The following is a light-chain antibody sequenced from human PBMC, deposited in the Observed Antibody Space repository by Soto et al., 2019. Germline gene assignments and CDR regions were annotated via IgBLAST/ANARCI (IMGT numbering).Light chain of an antibody. V-gene: IGLV2-11*01. CDR2: DVS. CDR3: CSYAGSYTFV. J-gene: IGLJ1*01. CDR1: SSDVGGYNF. Sequence: QSVLTQPRSVSGSPGQSVTISCTGTSSDVGGYNFVSWYQQHPGKAPKLLTYDVSKRPSGVPDRFSGSKSGNTASLAISGLQAEDEADYYCCSYAGSYTFVFGTGTKGTVL.